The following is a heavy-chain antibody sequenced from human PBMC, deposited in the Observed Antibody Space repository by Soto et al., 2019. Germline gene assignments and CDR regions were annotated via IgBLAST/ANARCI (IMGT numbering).Heavy chain of an antibody. CDR3: ARDCSSTSCGGYYYYGMDV. CDR1: GFTFSSYS. J-gene: IGHJ6*02. CDR2: ISSSSSYI. V-gene: IGHV3-21*01. D-gene: IGHD2-2*01. Sequence: GGSLRLSCAASGFTFSSYSMNWVRQAPGKGLEWVSSISSSSSYIYYADSVKGRFTISRDNAKNSLYLQMNSLRAEDTAVYYCARDCSSTSCGGYYYYGMDVWGQGTTVTVSS.